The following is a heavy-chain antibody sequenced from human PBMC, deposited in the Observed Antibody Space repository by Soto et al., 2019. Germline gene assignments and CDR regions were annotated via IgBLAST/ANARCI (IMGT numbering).Heavy chain of an antibody. CDR2: INPATGAA. CDR1: GYPVTAYY. V-gene: IGHV1-2*02. J-gene: IGHJ3*02. D-gene: IGHD3-3*01. CDR3: ARGGGVGVAGSAAFDM. Sequence: QLHLVQSGAVVKKPGASVTVSCSASGYPVTAYYMHWVRQAPGRGLEWMGGINPATGAAKDTQTFQGRVTMTRDTSTSTVFMELGGLTSEVTAGFYWARGGGVGVAGSAAFDMWGQGTLVTVSS.